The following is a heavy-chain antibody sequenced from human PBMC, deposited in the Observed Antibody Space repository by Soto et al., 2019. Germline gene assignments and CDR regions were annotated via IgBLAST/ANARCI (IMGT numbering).Heavy chain of an antibody. Sequence: VGSLRLSCAASGFTFSDYYMSWIRQAPGKGLEWISYISSSSNYKNHADSVKGRFTISRDNAKNSLYLQMNGLRAEDTAVYYCARAKGYYDTTGSDYWGQGTLVTVSS. V-gene: IGHV3-11*06. J-gene: IGHJ4*02. CDR3: ARAKGYYDTTGSDY. CDR2: ISSSSNYK. D-gene: IGHD3-22*01. CDR1: GFTFSDYY.